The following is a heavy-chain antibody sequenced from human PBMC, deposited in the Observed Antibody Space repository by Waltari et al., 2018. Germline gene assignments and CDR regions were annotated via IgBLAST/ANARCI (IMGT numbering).Heavy chain of an antibody. D-gene: IGHD3-22*01. V-gene: IGHV4-30-4*08. J-gene: IGHJ3*02. CDR2: IYFSGTT. Sequence: QVQLQESGPGLVQPSQTLSLTCTVSGDSLTSGDYHWTWLRQPPGKGLEWIAYIYFSGTTYYNPSLKSRATISVDTSNNQFSLKLRSVTAADTAVYYCARVFYYDDNGYYVGAFDIWGQGTMVTVSS. CDR1: GDSLTSGDYH. CDR3: ARVFYYDDNGYYVGAFDI.